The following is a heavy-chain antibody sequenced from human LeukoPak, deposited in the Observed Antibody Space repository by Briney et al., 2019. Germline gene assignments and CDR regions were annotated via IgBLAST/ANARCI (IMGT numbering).Heavy chain of an antibody. CDR3: ARARFGRYMDV. CDR1: GGSISSYY. Sequence: SETLSLTCTVSGGSISSYYWSCIRQPPGKGLEWIGYIYYSGSTNYNPSLKSRVTISVDTSKNQFSLKLSSVTAADTAVYYCARARFGRYMDVWGKGTTVTISS. J-gene: IGHJ6*03. D-gene: IGHD3-10*01. CDR2: IYYSGST. V-gene: IGHV4-59*01.